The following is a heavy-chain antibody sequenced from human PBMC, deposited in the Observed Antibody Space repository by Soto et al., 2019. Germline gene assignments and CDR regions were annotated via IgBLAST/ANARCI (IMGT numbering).Heavy chain of an antibody. J-gene: IGHJ6*02. CDR3: ARDRSSSYSYAMDL. CDR1: GFTVSSKY. V-gene: IGHV3-53*01. D-gene: IGHD3-10*01. CDR2: IWSAGLT. Sequence: EAQLVESGGGLIQPGGSLRLSCAASGFTVSSKYMNWVRQAPGKGLEWVSIIWSAGLTYYADSVKGRFTISRDISKNIVYLQMNNLRGDDSALYFCARDRSSSYSYAMDLWGQGTTVTVSS.